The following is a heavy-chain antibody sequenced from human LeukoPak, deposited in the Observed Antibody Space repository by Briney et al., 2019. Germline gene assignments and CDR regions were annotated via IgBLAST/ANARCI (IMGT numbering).Heavy chain of an antibody. J-gene: IGHJ5*02. CDR3: VVNYYGSGSYYDNWFDP. CDR2: INHSGST. Sequence: NPSETLSLTCAVYGGSFSGYYWSWIRQPPGKGLEWIGEINHSGSTNYNPSLKSRVTISVDTSKNQFSLKLSSVTAADTAVYYCVVNYYGSGSYYDNWFDPWGQGTLVTVSS. V-gene: IGHV4-34*01. CDR1: GGSFSGYY. D-gene: IGHD3-10*01.